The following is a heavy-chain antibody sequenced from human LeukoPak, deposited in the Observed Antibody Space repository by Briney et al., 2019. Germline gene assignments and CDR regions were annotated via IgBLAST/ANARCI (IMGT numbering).Heavy chain of an antibody. CDR2: IYYTGNT. CDR1: GGSISSYY. D-gene: IGHD6-6*01. V-gene: IGHV4-59*01. J-gene: IGHJ4*02. Sequence: SETLSLTCTVSGGSISSYYWSWIRQPPGKGLGWIGYIYYTGNTNYNPSLTSRVNISVDTSKNQFSLNLSSVTAADTAVYYCARWGSIAVARFDYWGQGTLVTVSS. CDR3: ARWGSIAVARFDY.